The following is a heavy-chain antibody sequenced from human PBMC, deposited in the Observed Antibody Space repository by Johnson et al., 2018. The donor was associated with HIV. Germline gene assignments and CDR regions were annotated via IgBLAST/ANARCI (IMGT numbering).Heavy chain of an antibody. J-gene: IGHJ3*02. V-gene: IGHV3-23*03. Sequence: MLLVESGGGLVQPGRSLRLSCTASGFTFGDYAMSWVRQAPGKGLEWVSVIFSVGDVYYADSVKGRFTISRDNSKNTLYLQMNSLRAEDTAVYYCAKDQWSSSWTNDAFDIWGQGTMVTVSS. CDR3: AKDQWSSSWTNDAFDI. CDR2: IFSVGDV. D-gene: IGHD6-13*01. CDR1: GFTFGDYA.